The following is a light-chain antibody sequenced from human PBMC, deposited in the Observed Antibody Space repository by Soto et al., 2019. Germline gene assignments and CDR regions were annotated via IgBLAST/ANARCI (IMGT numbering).Light chain of an antibody. CDR2: GAS. CDR1: QSVSSSY. J-gene: IGKJ3*01. Sequence: EIVLTQSPGTLSLSPGERATLSCRASQSVSSSYLAWYQQKPGQAPRLLIYGASSRATGIPDRFSGSGSGTDFTLSISRVEAEDVAVYYCQQDGSSPWTFGPGTKVDIK. V-gene: IGKV3-20*01. CDR3: QQDGSSPWT.